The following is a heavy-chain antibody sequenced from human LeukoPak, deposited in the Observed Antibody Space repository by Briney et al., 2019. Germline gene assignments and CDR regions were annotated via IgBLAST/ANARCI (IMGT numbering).Heavy chain of an antibody. D-gene: IGHD3-16*02. V-gene: IGHV1-8*03. CDR2: MNPNSDNT. CDR1: GGTFSSYA. Sequence: ASVKVSCKASGGTFSSYAISWVRQATGQGREWMGWMNPNSDNTGYAQKFQGRVTINRNTYISTAYMELSSLRSEDTAVYYCARGAYDYVWGSYRYPKYYFDYWGQGTLVTVSS. J-gene: IGHJ4*02. CDR3: ARGAYDYVWGSYRYPKYYFDY.